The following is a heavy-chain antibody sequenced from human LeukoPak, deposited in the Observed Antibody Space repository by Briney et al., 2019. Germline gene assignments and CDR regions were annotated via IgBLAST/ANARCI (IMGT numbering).Heavy chain of an antibody. Sequence: PSETLSLTCTVSGGSISSYYWSWIRQPPVKGLEWIGYIYYSGSTNYNPSLKSRVTISVDTSKNQFSLKLSSVTAADTAVYYCAREAAAGTHVFDYWGQGTLVTVSS. J-gene: IGHJ4*02. CDR2: IYYSGST. CDR3: AREAAAGTHVFDY. CDR1: GGSISSYY. V-gene: IGHV4-59*01. D-gene: IGHD6-13*01.